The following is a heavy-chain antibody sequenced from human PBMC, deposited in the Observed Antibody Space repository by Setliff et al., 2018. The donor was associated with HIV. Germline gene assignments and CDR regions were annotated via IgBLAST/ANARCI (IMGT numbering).Heavy chain of an antibody. CDR3: ARDTGSRPVCYGMDV. J-gene: IGHJ6*02. Sequence: SETLSLTCTVSGYPISSGYYWGWIRQPPGKGLEWIVSIPYSGSTYYNPSLKSRVSLSVDTSKNQFSLKLSSVTAADTAVYYCARDTGSRPVCYGMDVWGQGTTVTVSS. D-gene: IGHD4-4*01. V-gene: IGHV4-38-2*02. CDR2: IPYSGST. CDR1: GYPISSGYY.